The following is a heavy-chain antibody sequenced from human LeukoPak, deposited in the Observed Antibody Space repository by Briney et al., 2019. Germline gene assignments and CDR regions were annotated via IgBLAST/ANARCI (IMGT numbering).Heavy chain of an antibody. J-gene: IGHJ3*02. CDR2: IRSKANSYAT. CDR3: TRHIYSGYLNDAFDI. D-gene: IGHD5-12*01. CDR1: GFIFSGSA. V-gene: IGHV3-73*01. Sequence: GGSLRLSCAASGFIFSGSAMHWVRQASGKWLEWVGRIRSKANSYATAYAASVKGRFTISRDDSKNTTYLQMNSLKTEDTAVYYCTRHIYSGYLNDAFDIWGQGTIVTVSS.